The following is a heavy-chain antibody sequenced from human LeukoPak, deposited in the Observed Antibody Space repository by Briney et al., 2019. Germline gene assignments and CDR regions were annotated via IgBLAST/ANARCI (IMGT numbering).Heavy chain of an antibody. V-gene: IGHV3-15*01. CDR2: RKSKSDGGTT. J-gene: IGHJ4*02. D-gene: IGHD3-3*01. CDR1: GFTFSNAW. CDR3: TNSAGYYDFWSGYSMFDY. Sequence: GGSLRLSCAASGFTFSNAWMSWGRQAPGKGREWVGRRKSKSDGGTTDYAATVRGRFIPSRDDSNTTLYLQINSLNAENPVVYYSTNSAGYYDFWSGYSMFDYWGQGTLVTVSS.